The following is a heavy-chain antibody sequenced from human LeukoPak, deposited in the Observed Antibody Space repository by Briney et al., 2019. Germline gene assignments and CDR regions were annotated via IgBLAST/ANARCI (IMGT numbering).Heavy chain of an antibody. CDR1: GFTFTSSA. D-gene: IGHD2-21*02. CDR2: IVVGSGNT. CDR3: AADTARAYCGGDCLAD. J-gene: IGHJ4*02. Sequence: ASVKVSCKASGFTFTSSAMQWVRQARGQRLVWIGWIVVGSGNTNYAQKFQERVTITRDMSTSTAYMELSSLRSEDTAVYYCAADTARAYCGGDCLADWGQGTLVTVSS. V-gene: IGHV1-58*02.